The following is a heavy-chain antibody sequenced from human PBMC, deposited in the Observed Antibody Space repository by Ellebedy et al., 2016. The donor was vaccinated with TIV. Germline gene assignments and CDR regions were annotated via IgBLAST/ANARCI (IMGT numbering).Heavy chain of an antibody. CDR2: ISGSGGST. V-gene: IGHV3-23*01. J-gene: IGHJ4*02. D-gene: IGHD5-18*01. CDR3: AKYDEGGYSYGLYYFDY. CDR1: GFTFSSYA. Sequence: PGGSLRLSCAASGFTFSSYAMSWVRQAPGKGLEWVSAISGSGGSTYYADSVKGRFTVSRDNSKNTLYLQMNSLRAEDTAVYYCAKYDEGGYSYGLYYFDYWGQGTLVTVSS.